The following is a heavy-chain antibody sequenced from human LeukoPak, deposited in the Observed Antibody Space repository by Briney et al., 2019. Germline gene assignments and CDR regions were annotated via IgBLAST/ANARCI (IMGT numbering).Heavy chain of an antibody. Sequence: GGSLRLSCAASGFTFSDYYMSWIRQAPGKGLEWVSYISSSGSTIYYADSVKGRFTISRDNAKNSPYLQMNSLRAEDTAVYYCARDSFYYDTRGLDYWGQGTLVTVSS. D-gene: IGHD3-22*01. V-gene: IGHV3-11*01. J-gene: IGHJ4*02. CDR1: GFTFSDYY. CDR3: ARDSFYYDTRGLDY. CDR2: ISSSGSTI.